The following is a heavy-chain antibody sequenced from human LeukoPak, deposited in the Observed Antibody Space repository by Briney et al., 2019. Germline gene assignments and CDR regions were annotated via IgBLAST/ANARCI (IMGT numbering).Heavy chain of an antibody. CDR1: GFTVSSNY. D-gene: IGHD2-2*01. CDR2: IYSAGST. V-gene: IGHV3-66*01. CDR3: ARGDCRSISCFKFDY. J-gene: IGHJ4*02. Sequence: GGSLRLSCAASGFTVSSNYMTWVRQAPGKGLEWVSLIYSAGSTYYADSVKGRFTISGDSSKNTLYLQMNSLRAEDTAVYYCARGDCRSISCFKFDYWGQGTLVTVSS.